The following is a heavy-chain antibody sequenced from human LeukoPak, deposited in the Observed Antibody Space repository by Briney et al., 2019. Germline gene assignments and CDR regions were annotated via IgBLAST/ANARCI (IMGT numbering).Heavy chain of an antibody. D-gene: IGHD3-10*01. CDR1: GFIFSSAV. J-gene: IGHJ4*02. CDR3: AKGSAGAGSYRPFDY. V-gene: IGHV3-23*01. Sequence: GGSLRLSCAASGFIFSSAVMSWVRQAPGKELEWVSAIISGSGTTYAESVKGRFTISRDNSRNTLYLQMNTLRAEDTAVYYCAKGSAGAGSYRPFDYWGQGTLVTVSS. CDR2: IISGSGTT.